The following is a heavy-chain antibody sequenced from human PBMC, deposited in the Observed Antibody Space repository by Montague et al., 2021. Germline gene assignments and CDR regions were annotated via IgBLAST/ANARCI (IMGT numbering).Heavy chain of an antibody. CDR3: ARGWQKRFDP. CDR1: GDSVGSNEAT. CDR2: RYYRSEWYN. Sequence: CAISGDSVGSNEATWNWVRQSPSLGLGWQGGRYYRSEWYNEYAISVKSRITVNPDTSKNQFSLLLNSVTPEDTAVYYCARGWQKRFDPWGQGTLVTVSS. D-gene: IGHD5-24*01. J-gene: IGHJ5*02. V-gene: IGHV6-1*01.